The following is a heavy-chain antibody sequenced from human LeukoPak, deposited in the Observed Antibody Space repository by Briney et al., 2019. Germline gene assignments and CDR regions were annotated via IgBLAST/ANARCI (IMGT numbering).Heavy chain of an antibody. CDR2: ISSGGGTT. CDR1: GFSFSSHA. CDR3: ANRGTKWLPPPTDAFDV. D-gene: IGHD2-8*01. Sequence: GGALRLSCAASGFSFSSHAMSWVRHTPEKELQWVSTISSGGGTTYYGDSVKGRFTISRDNSKNTLYLQMNSLRVDDTAIYYCANRGTKWLPPPTDAFDVWGQGTMVTVSS. J-gene: IGHJ3*01. V-gene: IGHV3-23*01.